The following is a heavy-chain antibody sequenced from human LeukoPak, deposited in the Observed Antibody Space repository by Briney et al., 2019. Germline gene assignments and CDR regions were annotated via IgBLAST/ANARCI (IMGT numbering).Heavy chain of an antibody. J-gene: IGHJ6*02. CDR3: AKNGDYGYAMDV. CDR1: GYTFTDYY. Sequence: ASVKVSCKASGYTFTDYYMHCVRQAPGQGLEWVGSFNPYSGASKYAQKLQGRVTMTGDTSISTAYLQLGRVIGDDTAVYYCAKNGDYGYAMDVWGQGTTVTVSS. V-gene: IGHV1-2*02. D-gene: IGHD4-17*01. CDR2: FNPYSGAS.